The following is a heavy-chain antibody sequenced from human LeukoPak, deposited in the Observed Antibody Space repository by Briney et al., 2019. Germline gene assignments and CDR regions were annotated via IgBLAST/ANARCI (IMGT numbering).Heavy chain of an antibody. CDR3: ARDGLSRYCSGGSCYSDYYYGMDV. CDR1: GFTFSSYG. J-gene: IGHJ6*02. Sequence: QPGGSLRLSCAASGFTFSSYGMHWVRQAPGKGLEWVAVIWYDGSNKYYADSVKGRFTISRDNSTNTLYLQMNSLRAEDTAVYYCARDGLSRYCSGGSCYSDYYYGMDVWGQGTTVTVSS. CDR2: IWYDGSNK. V-gene: IGHV3-33*01. D-gene: IGHD2-15*01.